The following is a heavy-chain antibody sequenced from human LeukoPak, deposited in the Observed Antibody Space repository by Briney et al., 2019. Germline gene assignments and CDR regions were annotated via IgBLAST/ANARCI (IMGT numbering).Heavy chain of an antibody. CDR3: AREDDYGDSDFDY. J-gene: IGHJ4*02. Sequence: GGSLRLSCAASGFTFDDYAIHWVRQAPGKGLEWVSLISGDGGSTYYADSVKGRFTISRDNSKNSLYLQMNSLRTEDTALYYCAREDDYGDSDFDYWGQGTLVTVSS. V-gene: IGHV3-43*02. D-gene: IGHD4-17*01. CDR1: GFTFDDYA. CDR2: ISGDGGST.